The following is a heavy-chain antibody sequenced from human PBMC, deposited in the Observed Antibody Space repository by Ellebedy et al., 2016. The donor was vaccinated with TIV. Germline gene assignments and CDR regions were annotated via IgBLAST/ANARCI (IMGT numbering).Heavy chain of an antibody. J-gene: IGHJ5*02. V-gene: IGHV3-9*01. CDR1: GFSFDDFA. CDR3: TREGSGFDP. Sequence: SLKISCAASGFSFDDFAMHWVRQAAGKGLEWVSGISWNSGSIGYADSVKGRFTISRDSATNSLYLQMNSLRDEDTAVYYCTREGSGFDPWGQGALVTVSS. CDR2: ISWNSGSI.